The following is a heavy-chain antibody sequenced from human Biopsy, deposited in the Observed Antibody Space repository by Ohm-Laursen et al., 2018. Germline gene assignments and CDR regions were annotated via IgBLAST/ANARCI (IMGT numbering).Heavy chain of an antibody. D-gene: IGHD3-22*01. Sequence: SDTLSPTCAVYGESFNGYYWSWIRQTPGKGLECIGEINHSGRTNYNPSLKSRVTISVDTSKNQFSLKVRSVTAADTAVYYCVRGVDYYDPYHYYALDVWGQGTTVTVSS. V-gene: IGHV4-34*01. J-gene: IGHJ6*02. CDR1: GESFNGYY. CDR2: INHSGRT. CDR3: VRGVDYYDPYHYYALDV.